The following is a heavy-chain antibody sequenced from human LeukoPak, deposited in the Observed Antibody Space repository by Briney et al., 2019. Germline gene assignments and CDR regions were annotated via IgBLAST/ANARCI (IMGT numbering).Heavy chain of an antibody. CDR3: ARDYYDSSGYFLYNWFDP. CDR1: GFTFSSYS. J-gene: IGHJ5*02. D-gene: IGHD3-22*01. CDR2: ISSSSSYI. V-gene: IGHV3-21*01. Sequence: PGGSPRLSCAASGFTFSSYSMNWVRQAPGKGLEWVSSISSSSSYIYYADSVKGRFTISRDNAKNSLYLQMNSLRAEDTAVYYCARDYYDSSGYFLYNWFDPWGQGTLVTVSS.